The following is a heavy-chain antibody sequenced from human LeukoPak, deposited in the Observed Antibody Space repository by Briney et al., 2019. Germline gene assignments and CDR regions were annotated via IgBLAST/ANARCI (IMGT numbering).Heavy chain of an antibody. CDR2: ISSSGSTI. CDR1: GFTFSDYY. D-gene: IGHD6-19*01. V-gene: IGHV3-11*01. CDR3: ARGDSSGWYQGAFDI. Sequence: GGSLRLSCAASGFTFSDYYMSWIRQAPGKGLEWVSYISSSGSTISYADSVKGRFTISRDNAKNSLYLRMNSLRAEDTAVYYCARGDSSGWYQGAFDIWGQGTMVTVSS. J-gene: IGHJ3*02.